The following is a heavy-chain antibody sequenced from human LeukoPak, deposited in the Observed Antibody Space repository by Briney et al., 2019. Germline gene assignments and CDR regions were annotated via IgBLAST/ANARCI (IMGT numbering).Heavy chain of an antibody. J-gene: IGHJ4*02. V-gene: IGHV5-51*01. Sequence: GESLKISCKGSGYSFTSYWIGWVRQMPGKGLEWMGIIYPGDSDTRYSPSFQGQVTISADTSISTAYLQWSSLKASDTAMYFCARATYYYDSSSYYYYFDYWGQGTLVTVSS. D-gene: IGHD3-22*01. CDR3: ARATYYYDSSSYYYYFDY. CDR1: GYSFTSYW. CDR2: IYPGDSDT.